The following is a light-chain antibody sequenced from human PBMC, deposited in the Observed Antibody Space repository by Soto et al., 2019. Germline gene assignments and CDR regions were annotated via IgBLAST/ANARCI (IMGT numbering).Light chain of an antibody. CDR3: QQYNSWLWT. Sequence: IAMRQSPATLSVSPGEGATLSFRASQSVSSKLAWYQQKPGQAPRLLIYGASTRATGIPARFSGSGSGTEFTLIITSLQSEDSAVYYCQQYNSWLWTFGQGTKVDI. CDR2: GAS. J-gene: IGKJ1*01. V-gene: IGKV3-15*01. CDR1: QSVSSK.